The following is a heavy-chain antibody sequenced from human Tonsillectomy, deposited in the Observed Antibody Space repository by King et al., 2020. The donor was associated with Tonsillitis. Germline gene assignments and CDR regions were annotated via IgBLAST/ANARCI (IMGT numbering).Heavy chain of an antibody. CDR1: GNSLSSGRYF. D-gene: IGHD5-12*01. CDR2: IHSSGST. J-gene: IGHJ3*02. CDR3: AGYDDSGENACEM. V-gene: IGHV4-61*01. Sequence: QLQESGPGLVKPSETLSLTCTVSGNSLSSGRYFWSWIRQSPGRGLEWIGYIHSSGSTNSNPSLKSRVTISVDTSKNQLSLKLNSVTAADTAVYYCAGYDDSGENACEMWGLGTMVTVSS.